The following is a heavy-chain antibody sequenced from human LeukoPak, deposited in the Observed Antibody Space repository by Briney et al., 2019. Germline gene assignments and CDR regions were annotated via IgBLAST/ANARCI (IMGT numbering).Heavy chain of an antibody. CDR1: GGSISSYY. D-gene: IGHD2-2*03. CDR3: ARDGYCSSTSCYEYGMDV. Sequence: PSETLSLTCTVSGGSISSYYWSWIRQPPGKGLEWIGEINHSGSTNYNPSLKSRVTISVDTSKNQFSLKLGSVTAADTAVYYCARDGYCSSTSCYEYGMDVWGQGTTVTVSS. V-gene: IGHV4-34*01. J-gene: IGHJ6*02. CDR2: INHSGST.